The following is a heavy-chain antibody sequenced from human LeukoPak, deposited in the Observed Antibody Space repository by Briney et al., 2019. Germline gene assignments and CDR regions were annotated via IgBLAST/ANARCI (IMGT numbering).Heavy chain of an antibody. CDR2: ISSSSSYI. J-gene: IGHJ4*02. V-gene: IGHV3-21*01. Sequence: GGSLRLSCAASGFTFSSYSMNWVRQAPGKGLEWVSSISSSSSYIYYADSVKGRFTISRDNAKNSLYLQMNSLRAEDTAVYYCARDGGSFGSEDYWGQGTLVTVSS. D-gene: IGHD3-10*01. CDR1: GFTFSSYS. CDR3: ARDGGSFGSEDY.